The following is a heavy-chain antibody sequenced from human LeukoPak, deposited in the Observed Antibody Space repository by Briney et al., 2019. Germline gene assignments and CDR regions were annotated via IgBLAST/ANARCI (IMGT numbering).Heavy chain of an antibody. CDR3: ARDRYNEYFHY. V-gene: IGHV3-48*03. CDR1: GFTLNNYE. D-gene: IGHD3-9*01. J-gene: IGHJ1*01. Sequence: GGSLRLSCAASGFTLNNYEMNWIRQAPGKGLEWISYISSSAITIYYADSVKGRFTISRDNAKNSLYLQMNSLRVEDTAVYYCARDRYNEYFHYWGQGTLVTVSS. CDR2: ISSSAITI.